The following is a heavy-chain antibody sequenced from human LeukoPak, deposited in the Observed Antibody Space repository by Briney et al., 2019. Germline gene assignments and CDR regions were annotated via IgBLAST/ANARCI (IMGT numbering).Heavy chain of an antibody. V-gene: IGHV1-18*01. CDR1: GNTLTNYG. CDR2: ISFKNGNT. J-gene: IGHJ4*02. D-gene: IGHD2-2*01. Sequence: ASVKVSCKASGNTLTNYGISWVRQAPGQGLEWMGWISFKNGNTNSAQKLQGRVTMTTDTSTSTAYMELRSLRSDDTAVYYCARSYCSSTSCYGPTFDYWGQGTLVTVSS. CDR3: ARSYCSSTSCYGPTFDY.